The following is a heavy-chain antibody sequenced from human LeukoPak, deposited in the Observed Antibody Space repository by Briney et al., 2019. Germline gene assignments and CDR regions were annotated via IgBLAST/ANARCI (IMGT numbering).Heavy chain of an antibody. D-gene: IGHD3-10*01. CDR3: AKMDYYGSGSSN. V-gene: IGHV3-30*02. CDR2: IWYDGSNK. J-gene: IGHJ4*02. Sequence: QAGGSLRLSCAASGFTFSSYGMHWVRQAPGKGLEWVAVIWYDGSNKYYADSVKGRFTISRDNSKNTLYLRMNSLRAEDTAVYYCAKMDYYGSGSSNWGQGTLVTVSS. CDR1: GFTFSSYG.